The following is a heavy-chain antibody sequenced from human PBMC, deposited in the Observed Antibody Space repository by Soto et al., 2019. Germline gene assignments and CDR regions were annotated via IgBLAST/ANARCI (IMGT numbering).Heavy chain of an antibody. CDR1: GFTFSNAW. J-gene: IGHJ4*02. CDR3: TTDRGGYSYGHWY. Sequence: GGSLRLSCAASGFTFSNAWMSWVRQAPGKGLEWVGRIKSKTDGGTTDYAAPVKGRFTISRDDSKNTLYLQMNSLKTEDTAVYYCTTDRGGYSYGHWYWGQGTLVTVSS. D-gene: IGHD5-18*01. CDR2: IKSKTDGGTT. V-gene: IGHV3-15*01.